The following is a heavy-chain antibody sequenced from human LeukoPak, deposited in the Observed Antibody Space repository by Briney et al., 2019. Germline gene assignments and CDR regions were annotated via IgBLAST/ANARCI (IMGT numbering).Heavy chain of an antibody. Sequence: SVKVSCKASGGTFSSYAISWVRQAPGQGLEWMGGIIPIFGTANYAQKFQGRVTITADKSTSTDYMELSSLRSEDTAVYYCARKVPNDSSGYYYRGQFDPWGQGTLVTVSS. D-gene: IGHD3-22*01. J-gene: IGHJ5*02. CDR3: ARKVPNDSSGYYYRGQFDP. CDR1: GGTFSSYA. V-gene: IGHV1-69*06. CDR2: IIPIFGTA.